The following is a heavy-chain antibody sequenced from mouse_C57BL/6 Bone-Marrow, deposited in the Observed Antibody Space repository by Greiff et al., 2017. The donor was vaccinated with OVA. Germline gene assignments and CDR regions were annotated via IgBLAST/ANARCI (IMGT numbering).Heavy chain of an antibody. CDR3: ASGRPYYFDY. V-gene: IGHV1-64*01. Sequence: QVQLQQPGAELVKPGASVKLSCKASGYTFTSYWMHWVKQRPGQGLEWIGMIHPNSGSTNYNEKFKSKATLTVDKSSSTAYMQLSSLTSDDSAGYDCASGRPYYFDYWGQGTTLTVSS. CDR2: IHPNSGST. J-gene: IGHJ2*01. CDR1: GYTFTSYW. D-gene: IGHD2-12*01.